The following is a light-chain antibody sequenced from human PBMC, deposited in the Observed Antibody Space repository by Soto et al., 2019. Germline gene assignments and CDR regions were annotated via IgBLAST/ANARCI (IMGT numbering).Light chain of an antibody. CDR1: QSISSW. CDR2: DAS. CDR3: QQYNSFWT. Sequence: DIQMTQSPSTLSESVGDRVTITCRASQSISSWLAWYQQKPGKAPRLLIYDASDLERGVPSRFSGSGSGTEFTLTISDLQPDDLATYYCQQYNSFWTFGQGTKVEI. V-gene: IGKV1-5*01. J-gene: IGKJ1*01.